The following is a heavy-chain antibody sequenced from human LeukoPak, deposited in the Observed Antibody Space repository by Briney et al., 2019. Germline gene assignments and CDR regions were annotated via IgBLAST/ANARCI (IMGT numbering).Heavy chain of an antibody. V-gene: IGHV3-23*01. Sequence: GGSLRLSCAASGFTFSSYALSWVRQAPGKGLEWVSAISGSGGRTYYADSVKGRFTISRDNSKNTVYVQMNSLRAEDTALYYCAKDRLTLDAFDIWGQGTMVTVSS. CDR3: AKDRLTLDAFDI. CDR2: ISGSGGRT. D-gene: IGHD4-23*01. J-gene: IGHJ3*02. CDR1: GFTFSSYA.